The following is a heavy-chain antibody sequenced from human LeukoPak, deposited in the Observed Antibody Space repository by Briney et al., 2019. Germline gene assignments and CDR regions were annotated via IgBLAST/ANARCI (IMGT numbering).Heavy chain of an antibody. J-gene: IGHJ4*02. CDR3: TRHRGAVLEFDY. CDR2: IYFGGST. Sequence: PSETLSLTCTISGGSISSTTYYWGWIRQPPGKGLEWIGSIYFGGSTYYNPSLASRLTISVDTSKNQFSLNLDSVTAADTAVYYCTRHRGAVLEFDYWGQGTLVTVSS. V-gene: IGHV4-39*01. CDR1: GGSISSTTYY. D-gene: IGHD3-10*01.